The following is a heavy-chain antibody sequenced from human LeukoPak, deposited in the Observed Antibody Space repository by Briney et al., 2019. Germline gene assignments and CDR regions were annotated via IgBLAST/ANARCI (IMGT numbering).Heavy chain of an antibody. V-gene: IGHV3-30*02. D-gene: IGHD7-27*01. J-gene: IGHJ4*02. Sequence: GGSLTLPCAASGFWLSTYGMHWVRQPPGTGLEWVSFIRNVGNDKYYAQSVKGRFTISRDDSKNTQYLHMYSLRGEDTAVYYCATDFNWAWNYWGQGTLVTVSS. CDR2: IRNVGNDK. CDR1: GFWLSTYG. CDR3: ATDFNWAWNY.